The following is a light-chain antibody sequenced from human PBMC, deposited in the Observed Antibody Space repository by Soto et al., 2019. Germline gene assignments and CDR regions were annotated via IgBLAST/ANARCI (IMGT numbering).Light chain of an antibody. J-gene: IGKJ1*01. Sequence: DIQMAQSPSTLSGSVGDRVTITCVASQTLSSWLAWYQQKPGKAPKLLIYTASTLKSGVPSRFSGSGSGTEFTLTISSLQPDDFATYYCQHSNSYSEAFGQGTKVDIK. CDR1: QTLSSW. CDR3: QHSNSYSEA. CDR2: TAS. V-gene: IGKV1-5*03.